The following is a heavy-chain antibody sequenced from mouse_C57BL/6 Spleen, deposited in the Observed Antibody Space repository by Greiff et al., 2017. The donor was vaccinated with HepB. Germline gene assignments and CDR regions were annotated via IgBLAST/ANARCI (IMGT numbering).Heavy chain of an antibody. CDR3: ARGDYDEGLAY. V-gene: IGHV1-69*01. CDR2: IDPSDSYT. J-gene: IGHJ3*01. D-gene: IGHD2-4*01. Sequence: QVQLQQPGAELVMPGASVKLSCKASGYTFTSYWMHWVKQRPGQGLEWIGEIDPSDSYTNYNQKFKGKSTLTVDKSSSTAYMQLSSLTSEDSAVYYCARGDYDEGLAYWGQGTLVTVSA. CDR1: GYTFTSYW.